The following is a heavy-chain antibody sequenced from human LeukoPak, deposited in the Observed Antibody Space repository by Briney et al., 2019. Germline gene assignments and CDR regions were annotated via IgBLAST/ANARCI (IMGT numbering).Heavy chain of an antibody. CDR1: GFTFSSYA. V-gene: IGHV3-23*01. J-gene: IGHJ4*02. CDR2: ISGSGGST. D-gene: IGHD1-26*01. CDR3: AISGGYWAWAH. Sequence: GGSLRLSCAASGFTFSSYAMSWVRQAPGKGLEWVSGISGSGGSTNYADSVKGRFTISRDNSKDTLYLQMNSLRAEDTAVYYCAISGGYWAWAHWGQGTLVTVSS.